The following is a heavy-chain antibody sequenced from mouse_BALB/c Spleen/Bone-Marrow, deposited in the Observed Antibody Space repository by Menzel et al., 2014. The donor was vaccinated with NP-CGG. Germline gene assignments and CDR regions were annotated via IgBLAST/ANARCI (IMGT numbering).Heavy chain of an antibody. CDR2: IWAGGST. CDR1: GFSLTSYG. Sequence: QVQLKQSGPGLVAPSQSLSITCTVSGFSLTSYGVHWVRQPPGKGLEWLGVIWAGGSTNYNPALMSRLSISKDNSKSXVFLKMNSLQTDDTAMYYCARDRTGSGFDYWGQGTTLTVSS. D-gene: IGHD4-1*01. CDR3: ARDRTGSGFDY. V-gene: IGHV2-9*02. J-gene: IGHJ2*01.